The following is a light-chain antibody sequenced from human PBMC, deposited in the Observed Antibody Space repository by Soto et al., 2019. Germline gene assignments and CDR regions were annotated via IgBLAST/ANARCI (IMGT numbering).Light chain of an antibody. CDR3: QQYASSPLT. V-gene: IGKV3-20*01. J-gene: IGKJ4*01. Sequence: EIVLTQSPGTLSVSPGERATLSCRASQSVGRNYLAWYQQKPGQAPRLLIYDASSRATGIPDRFSGSGSGTDFTLTISRLEPVDFAVYYCQQYASSPLTFGGGTQVETK. CDR1: QSVGRNY. CDR2: DAS.